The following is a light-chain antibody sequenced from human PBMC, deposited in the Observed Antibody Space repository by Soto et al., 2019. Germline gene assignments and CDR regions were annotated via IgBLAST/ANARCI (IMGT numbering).Light chain of an antibody. Sequence: QSVLTQPASVSGSPGQSITISCTGTSSDVGAYNFVCWYQLHPGKAPKLMIYEASNRPSGVSNRFSGSKSGNTASLTISGLQTEDEADYYCSSYTRSTTLYVFGTGTKVTVL. CDR1: SSDVGAYNF. J-gene: IGLJ1*01. CDR2: EAS. CDR3: SSYTRSTTLYV. V-gene: IGLV2-14*01.